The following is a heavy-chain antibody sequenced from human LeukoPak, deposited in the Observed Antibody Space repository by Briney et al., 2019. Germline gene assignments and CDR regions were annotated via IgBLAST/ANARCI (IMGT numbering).Heavy chain of an antibody. J-gene: IGHJ4*02. CDR1: GYTFTSYG. CDR2: ITAYNGNT. Sequence: ASVKVSCKASGYTFTSYGINRVRQAPGQGLEWMGWITAYNGNTNYAQKLQGRVTLTTDTSTNTAYMELRSLRSDDTAVYYCAKAPRSGRLPPDYWGQGTLVTVSS. D-gene: IGHD2-15*01. V-gene: IGHV1-18*01. CDR3: AKAPRSGRLPPDY.